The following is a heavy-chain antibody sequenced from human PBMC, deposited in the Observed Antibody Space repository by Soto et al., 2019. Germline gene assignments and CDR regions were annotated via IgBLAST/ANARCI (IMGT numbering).Heavy chain of an antibody. J-gene: IGHJ6*02. Sequence: ASVKVSCKASGYTFASYAMHWVRQAPGQRLEWMGWINAGNGNTKYSQKFQGRVTITRDTSASTAYMELSSLRSDDTAVYYCARDQYYDFWSGHHSNYYYGMDVWGQGTTVTVSS. D-gene: IGHD3-3*01. CDR1: GYTFASYA. CDR2: INAGNGNT. V-gene: IGHV1-3*01. CDR3: ARDQYYDFWSGHHSNYYYGMDV.